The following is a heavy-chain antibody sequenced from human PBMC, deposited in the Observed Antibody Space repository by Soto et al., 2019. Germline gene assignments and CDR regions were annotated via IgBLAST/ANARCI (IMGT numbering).Heavy chain of an antibody. D-gene: IGHD3-3*01. CDR3: ARVPMFTIFGVVIYYYHGMDV. V-gene: IGHV4-31*03. CDR2: IYYSGTT. J-gene: IGHJ6*01. Sequence: SETLSLTCTVSGGSISSGGYYWSWIRQHPGKGLEWIGYIYYSGTTYYNPSLKSRVTISVDTSKNQFSLKLSSVSAADTAVYYCARVPMFTIFGVVIYYYHGMDVWGQGTTVTVSS. CDR1: GGSISSGGYY.